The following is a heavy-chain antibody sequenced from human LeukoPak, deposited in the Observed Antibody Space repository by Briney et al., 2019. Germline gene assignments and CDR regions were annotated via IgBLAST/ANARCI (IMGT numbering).Heavy chain of an antibody. D-gene: IGHD3-10*01. CDR3: ARGLKYTHYYGSGTEYNWFDP. J-gene: IGHJ5*02. CDR2: INRSGST. Sequence: SETLSLTCAVYGGSFCGYYWSCIRQRPGNGLEWMGEINRSGSTNYNQSLKTRVTISVATSQNQVSLKLSSVTATDTAVYYCARGLKYTHYYGSGTEYNWFDPWGQGTLVTVSS. V-gene: IGHV4-34*01. CDR1: GGSFCGYY.